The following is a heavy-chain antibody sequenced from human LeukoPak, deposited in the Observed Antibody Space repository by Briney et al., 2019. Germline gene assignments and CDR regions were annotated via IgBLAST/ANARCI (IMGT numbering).Heavy chain of an antibody. CDR1: GFTFDDYA. Sequence: GRSLRLSCAASGFTFDDYAMHWVRQAPGKGLEWVSGISWNSGSIGYADSVKGRFTISRDNAKNSLYLQMNSLRAEDTALYYCAKDPDVNWGPESYFDYWGQGTLVTVSS. D-gene: IGHD7-27*01. CDR2: ISWNSGSI. J-gene: IGHJ4*02. V-gene: IGHV3-9*01. CDR3: AKDPDVNWGPESYFDY.